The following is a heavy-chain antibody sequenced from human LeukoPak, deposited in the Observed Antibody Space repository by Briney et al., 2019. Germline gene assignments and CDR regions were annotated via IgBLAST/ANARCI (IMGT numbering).Heavy chain of an antibody. Sequence: PGGSLRLSCAASGFTFDDYAMHWVRQAPGKGLEWVSVIYSGGSTYYADSVKGRFTISRDNSKNTLYLQMNSLRAEDTAVYYCARGIVGASPWGQGTLVTVSS. J-gene: IGHJ5*02. CDR2: IYSGGST. CDR3: ARGIVGASP. V-gene: IGHV3-53*01. CDR1: GFTFDDYA. D-gene: IGHD1-26*01.